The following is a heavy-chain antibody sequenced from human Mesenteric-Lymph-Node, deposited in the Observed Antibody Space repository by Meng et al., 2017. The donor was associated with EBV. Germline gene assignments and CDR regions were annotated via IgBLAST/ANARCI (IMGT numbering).Heavy chain of an antibody. V-gene: IGHV4-30-4*01. Sequence: VQLHAAGSGFVKPSQPLALTGAASGGAIGRGGSYWSWIRQPPGKGLEWVGYIYYDGTTYYNPSLKSRGTISLDTSKNHFSLKLTSVTAADTAVYYCVRGVGGGYDYYLDYWGQGSLVTVSS. CDR3: VRGVGGGYDYYLDY. CDR1: GGAIGRGGSY. D-gene: IGHD2-21*02. J-gene: IGHJ4*02. CDR2: IYYDGTT.